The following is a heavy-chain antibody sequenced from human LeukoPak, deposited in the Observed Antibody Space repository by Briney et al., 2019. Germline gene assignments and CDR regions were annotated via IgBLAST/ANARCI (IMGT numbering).Heavy chain of an antibody. J-gene: IGHJ4*02. D-gene: IGHD5-12*01. CDR1: GFSFSSFS. V-gene: IGHV3-21*01. CDR3: ARESGYDIDFDY. CDR2: ISSSSSDI. Sequence: GGSLRLSCVGTGFSFSSFSMNWVRQAPGKGLEWVSSISSSSSDIYYADSVKGRFTISRDNAKNSLYLQMNSLRAEDTAVYYCARESGYDIDFDYWGQGTLVTVSS.